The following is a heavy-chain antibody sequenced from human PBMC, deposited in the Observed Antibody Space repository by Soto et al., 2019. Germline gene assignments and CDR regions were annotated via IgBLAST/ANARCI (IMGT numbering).Heavy chain of an antibody. CDR1: GFSLSTRGVG. J-gene: IGHJ3*01. CDR2: IYWDYDR. V-gene: IGHV2-5*02. Sequence: QITLKESGPTLVKPTQTLTVTCTFSGFSLSTRGVGVGWIRQPPGKALEWLALIYWDYDRRYSPSLKSRLTVTMDTSKNQVVLTMTNVDPVDTATYYCAHRLKNYYDSSGSWGNDALDVWGPGTMVTVSS. D-gene: IGHD3-22*01. CDR3: AHRLKNYYDSSGSWGNDALDV.